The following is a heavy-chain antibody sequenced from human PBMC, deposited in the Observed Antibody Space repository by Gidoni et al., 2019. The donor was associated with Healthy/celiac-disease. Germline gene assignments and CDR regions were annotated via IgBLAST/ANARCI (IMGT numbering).Heavy chain of an antibody. CDR3: ATLIPRYSYGYWGVS. Sequence: QVQLVQSGAEVKKPGSSVKVSCKASGGPFRSYAISWVRQAPGQGLEWMGGIIPIFGTANYAQKFQGRVTITADESTSTAYMELSSLRSEDTAVYYCATLIPRYSYGYWGVSWGQGTLVTVSS. CDR1: GGPFRSYA. CDR2: IIPIFGTA. J-gene: IGHJ4*02. D-gene: IGHD5-18*01. V-gene: IGHV1-69*01.